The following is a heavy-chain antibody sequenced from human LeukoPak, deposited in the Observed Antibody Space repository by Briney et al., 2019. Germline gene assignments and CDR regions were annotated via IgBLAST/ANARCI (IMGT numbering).Heavy chain of an antibody. V-gene: IGHV3-23*01. J-gene: IGHJ3*02. CDR3: AKDSYDSSGFDAFDI. CDR2: ISGSGGST. Sequence: GGSLRLSCAASGFTFSSYGMSWVRQASGKGLEWVSAISGSGGSTYYADSVKGRFTISRDNSKNTLYLQMNSLRAEDTAVYYCAKDSYDSSGFDAFDIWGQGTMVTVSS. CDR1: GFTFSSYG. D-gene: IGHD3-22*01.